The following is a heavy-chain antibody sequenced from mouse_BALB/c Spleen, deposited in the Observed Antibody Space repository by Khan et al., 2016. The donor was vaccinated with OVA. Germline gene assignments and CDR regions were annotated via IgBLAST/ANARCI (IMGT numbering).Heavy chain of an antibody. Sequence: QVQLQQSGAELAKPGASVKMSRKASGYTFTNYWMHWVKQRPGQGLEWIGYINPSTDYTEYNQKFKDKATLTADKSSSTAYMQLSSLTSEDSAVYYWVNHGSSSAWFTYWGQVTLVTVSA. CDR3: VNHGSSSAWFTY. CDR2: INPSTDYT. CDR1: GYTFTNYW. D-gene: IGHD1-1*01. J-gene: IGHJ3*01. V-gene: IGHV1-7*01.